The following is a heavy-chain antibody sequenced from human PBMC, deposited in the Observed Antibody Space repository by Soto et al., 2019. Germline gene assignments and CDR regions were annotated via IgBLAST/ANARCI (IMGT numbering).Heavy chain of an antibody. J-gene: IGHJ4*02. D-gene: IGHD2-21*02. Sequence: QLQLQESGSGLVKPSQTLSLTCAVSGGSISSGGYSWSWIRQPPGKGLEWIGYIYHSGSTYYNPSLKSRVTISVDRAKHQFSLKLSGVTAADTAVYYCARFHVVTAVFDYWGQGTLGTVSS. CDR3: ARFHVVTAVFDY. V-gene: IGHV4-30-2*01. CDR2: IYHSGST. CDR1: GGSISSGGYS.